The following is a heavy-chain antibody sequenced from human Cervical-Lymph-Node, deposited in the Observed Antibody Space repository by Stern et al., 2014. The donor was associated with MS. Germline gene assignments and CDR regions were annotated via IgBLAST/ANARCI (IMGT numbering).Heavy chain of an antibody. D-gene: IGHD2-2*01. V-gene: IGHV1-18*01. CDR1: DYTFSLYG. CDR3: AREGDCSSTSCHFVGYYGMDV. CDR2: ISGYNGNT. Sequence: DQLVESGAEVKKPGASVKVSCRASDYTFSLYGISWVRQAPGQGLEWMGWISGYNGNTNYAQKFKGRVTMTTDTSTNTAYMELRSLRSDDTAVYYCAREGDCSSTSCHFVGYYGMDVWGQGTTVTGSS. J-gene: IGHJ6*02.